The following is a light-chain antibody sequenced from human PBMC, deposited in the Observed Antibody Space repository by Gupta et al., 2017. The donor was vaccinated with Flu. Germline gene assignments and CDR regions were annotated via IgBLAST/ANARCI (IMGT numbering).Light chain of an antibody. V-gene: IGKV1-33*01. CDR3: QQYGSVPT. J-gene: IGKJ1*01. CDR1: QDIKRS. Sequence: ITCQASQDIKRSLNWYQQKPGKAPRLLIYDAFNLETGVPLRFSGSGSGTDFTFTISGLQAEDLATYYCQQYGSVPTFGQGTKVEI. CDR2: DAF.